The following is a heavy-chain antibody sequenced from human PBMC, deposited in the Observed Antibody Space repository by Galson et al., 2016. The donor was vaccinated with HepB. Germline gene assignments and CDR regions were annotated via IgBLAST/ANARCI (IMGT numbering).Heavy chain of an antibody. V-gene: IGHV3-23*01. CDR2: SASGDIT. J-gene: IGHJ3*02. CDR3: ASHLGGSSLDPFDI. D-gene: IGHD3-16*01. CDR1: GFSFGSYA. Sequence: SLRLSCAASGFSFGSYAMHWVRQTPGKGLEWVSVSASGDITYYAHSVKGRFTISRDKSKNTLFLNMISLRAEDTASYYCASHLGGSSLDPFDIWGRGTMVTVSS.